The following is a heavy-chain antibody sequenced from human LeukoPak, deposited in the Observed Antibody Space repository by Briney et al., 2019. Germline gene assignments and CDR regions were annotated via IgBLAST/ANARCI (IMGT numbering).Heavy chain of an antibody. CDR2: IRQDGSEK. D-gene: IGHD3-10*01. J-gene: IGHJ4*02. CDR1: GFTFSSYA. Sequence: PGGSLRLSCAASGFTFSSYAMHWVRQAPGKGLEWVANIRQDGSEKYYVDSVKGRFTISRDNAKNSLYLQMSSLRAEDTAVYYCVRAQPFGGCWGQGTLVTVSS. V-gene: IGHV3-7*01. CDR3: VRAQPFGGC.